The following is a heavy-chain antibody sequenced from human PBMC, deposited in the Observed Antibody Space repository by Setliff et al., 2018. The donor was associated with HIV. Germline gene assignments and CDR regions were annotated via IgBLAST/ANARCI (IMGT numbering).Heavy chain of an antibody. CDR2: INAGNGNT. V-gene: IGHV1-3*01. Sequence: ASVKVSCKTSGYTFTAYAMHWVRQAPGQRLEWMGWINAGNGNTKYSQRFQGRVTITRDTSASTAYMELSSLRSEDTAVYYCARAADYDFWSGYSSGWFDPWGQGTLVTVSS. J-gene: IGHJ5*02. CDR3: ARAADYDFWSGYSSGWFDP. CDR1: GYTFTAYA. D-gene: IGHD3-3*01.